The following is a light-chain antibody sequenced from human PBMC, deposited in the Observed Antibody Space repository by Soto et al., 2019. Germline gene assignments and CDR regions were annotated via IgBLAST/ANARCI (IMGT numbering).Light chain of an antibody. Sequence: DIQMTQSPSSLSPSVGDRVTITCRASRSISSWLAWYQQKPGKAPKLLIYKASSLESGVPSRFSGSGSGTEFTLTISSLQPDDFATYYCQQYNSYSWTFGQGTKVDIK. CDR1: RSISSW. CDR2: KAS. J-gene: IGKJ1*01. CDR3: QQYNSYSWT. V-gene: IGKV1-5*03.